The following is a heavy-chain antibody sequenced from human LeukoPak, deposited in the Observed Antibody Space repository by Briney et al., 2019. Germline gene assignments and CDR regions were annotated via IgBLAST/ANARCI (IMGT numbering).Heavy chain of an antibody. CDR1: GYTFTSYG. CDR2: ISAYNGNT. D-gene: IGHD3-10*01. V-gene: IGHV1-18*01. CDR3: AREYYYGSGSYYNVPYYYYYGMDV. Sequence: GASVKVSCKASGYTFTSYGISWVRQAPGQGLEWMGWISAYNGNTDYAQKLQGRVTMTTDTSTSTAYMELRRLRSDDTAVYYCAREYYYGSGSYYNVPYYYYYGMDVWGQGTTVTVSS. J-gene: IGHJ6*02.